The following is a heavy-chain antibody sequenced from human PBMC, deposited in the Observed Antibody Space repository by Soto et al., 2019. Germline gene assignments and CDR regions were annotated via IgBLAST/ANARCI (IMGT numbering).Heavy chain of an antibody. CDR1: GGSISSGDYY. J-gene: IGHJ5*02. CDR3: ARGIRNSSGPRPGNWFDP. CDR2: IYYSGST. D-gene: IGHD3-22*01. V-gene: IGHV4-30-4*01. Sequence: QVQLQESGPGLVKPSQTLSLTCTVSGGSISSGDYYWSWIRQPPGKGLEWIGYIYYSGSTYYNPSLKSRVTISVDTSKNEFSLKLSSVTAADTAVYFCARGIRNSSGPRPGNWFDPWGQGTLVTVSS.